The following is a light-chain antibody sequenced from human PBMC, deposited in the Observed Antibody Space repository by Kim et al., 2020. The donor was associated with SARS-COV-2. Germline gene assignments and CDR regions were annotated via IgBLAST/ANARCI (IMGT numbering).Light chain of an antibody. CDR3: QQYDTSLTWT. Sequence: EIVLTQSAGTLSLSPGERATLSCRASQSVTSSYLAWYQQKPGQAPRLLIYGASNRATGIPDRFSGSGSGTDFTLTISRLEPEDFAVYYCQQYDTSLTWTFGQGTKVDIK. V-gene: IGKV3-20*01. CDR1: QSVTSSY. J-gene: IGKJ1*01. CDR2: GAS.